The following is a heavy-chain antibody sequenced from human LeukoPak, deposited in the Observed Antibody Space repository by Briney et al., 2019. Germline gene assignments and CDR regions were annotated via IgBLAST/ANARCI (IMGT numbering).Heavy chain of an antibody. Sequence: GGSLRLSCAASGFTFSSYAMSWVRQAPGKGLEWVSAISGSGGSTYYADSVRGRFTISRDNSKNMLYLQMNSLRAEDTAIYYCARDHRYCSGDNCYPRDYWGQGTLVTVSS. D-gene: IGHD2-15*01. V-gene: IGHV3-23*01. J-gene: IGHJ4*02. CDR1: GFTFSSYA. CDR2: ISGSGGST. CDR3: ARDHRYCSGDNCYPRDY.